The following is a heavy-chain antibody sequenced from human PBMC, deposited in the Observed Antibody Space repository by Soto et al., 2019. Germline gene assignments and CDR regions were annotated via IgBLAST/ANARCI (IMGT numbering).Heavy chain of an antibody. CDR1: GGSISSGDYY. D-gene: IGHD5-18*01. CDR2: IYYSGST. V-gene: IGHV4-30-4*01. CDR3: AGGGGDTADY. Sequence: SETLSLTCTVSGGSISSGDYYWSWIRQPPGTGLEWIGYIYYSGSTYYNPSLKSRVTISVDTSKNQFSLKLSSVTAADTAVYYCAGGGGDTADYWGQGTLVTVSS. J-gene: IGHJ4*02.